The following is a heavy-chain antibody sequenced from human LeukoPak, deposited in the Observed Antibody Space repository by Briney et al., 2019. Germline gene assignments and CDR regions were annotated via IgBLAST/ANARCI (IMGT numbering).Heavy chain of an antibody. J-gene: IGHJ4*02. Sequence: SETLSLTCTVSGGSISSGEYYWSWIRQPPGKGLEWIGYIYYSGSTYYNPSLKSRVTISVDTSKNQFSLKLSSVTAADTAVYYCARGDYGSPIDYWGQGTLVTVSS. CDR1: GGSISSGEYY. CDR2: IYYSGST. V-gene: IGHV4-30-4*08. CDR3: ARGDYGSPIDY. D-gene: IGHD3-10*01.